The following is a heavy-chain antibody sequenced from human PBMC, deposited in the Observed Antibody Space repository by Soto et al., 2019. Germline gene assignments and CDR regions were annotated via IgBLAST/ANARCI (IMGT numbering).Heavy chain of an antibody. CDR3: ARAYSSGWCHYGLDV. V-gene: IGHV3-72*01. CDR2: TRNKANSYTT. D-gene: IGHD6-19*01. J-gene: IGHJ6*02. Sequence: PGGSLRLSCAASGFTFSDHYIDWVRQAPGTGLEWVGRTRNKANSYTTEYAASVKGRFTISRDDSKNSVYLQMISLKTEDTAVYYCARAYSSGWCHYGLDVWGQGTTVTVSS. CDR1: GFTFSDHY.